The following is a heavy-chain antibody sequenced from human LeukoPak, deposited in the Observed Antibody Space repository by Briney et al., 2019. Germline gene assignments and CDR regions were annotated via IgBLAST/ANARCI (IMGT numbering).Heavy chain of an antibody. CDR3: GSSRWSGSVDY. CDR1: QFSFISSW. CDR2: IKPDGSDT. V-gene: IGHV3-7*01. Sequence: GGSLRLSCTASQFSFISSWMSWVRQAPGKGLEWVASIKPDGSDTYYVGSVKGRCTISRDNAKNSVYLEVSSLRGDDTAVYYCGSSRWSGSVDYWGRGILVTVSS. D-gene: IGHD3-3*01. J-gene: IGHJ4*02.